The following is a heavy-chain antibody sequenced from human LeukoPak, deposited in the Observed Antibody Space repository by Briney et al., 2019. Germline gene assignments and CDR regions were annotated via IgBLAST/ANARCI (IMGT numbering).Heavy chain of an antibody. D-gene: IGHD2-8*02. CDR3: ANDPGASFSGFYMDV. CDR1: GFTFRKHG. V-gene: IGHV3-30*02. J-gene: IGHJ6*03. Sequence: GGSLRLSCAACGFTFRKHGMHWVRQATGKGLEWVSFIWSDGNNRFYSDSVKGRFTISRYNSKNMLYLQMDTLRAEDTALYYCANDPGASFSGFYMDVWGKGSTVIVSS. CDR2: IWSDGNNR.